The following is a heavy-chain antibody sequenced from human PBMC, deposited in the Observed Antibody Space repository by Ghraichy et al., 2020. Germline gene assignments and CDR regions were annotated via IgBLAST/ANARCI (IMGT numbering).Heavy chain of an antibody. D-gene: IGHD1-26*01. J-gene: IGHJ6*03. Sequence: SETLSLTCAVYGGSFSGYYWSWIRQPPGKGLEWIGEIHHSGSTNYNPSLKSRVTISVDTSKNQFSLKLSSVTAADTAVYYCARVGARRKFKHYYLDVWGKGPTVTVSS. CDR2: IHHSGST. V-gene: IGHV4-34*01. CDR3: ARVGARRKFKHYYLDV. CDR1: GGSFSGYY.